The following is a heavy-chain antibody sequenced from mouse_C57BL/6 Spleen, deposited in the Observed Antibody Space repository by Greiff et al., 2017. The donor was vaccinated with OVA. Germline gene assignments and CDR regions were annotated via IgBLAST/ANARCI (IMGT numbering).Heavy chain of an antibody. V-gene: IGHV1-64*01. D-gene: IGHD2-4*01. J-gene: IGHJ3*01. Sequence: QVQLQQPGAELVKPGASVKLSCKASGYTFTSYWMHWVKQRPGQGLEWIGMIHPNSGSTNYNEKFKSKATLTVDKSSSTAYMQLSSLTSEDSSVDYCARDYYDYDCFAYWGQGTLVTVSA. CDR1: GYTFTSYW. CDR2: IHPNSGST. CDR3: ARDYYDYDCFAY.